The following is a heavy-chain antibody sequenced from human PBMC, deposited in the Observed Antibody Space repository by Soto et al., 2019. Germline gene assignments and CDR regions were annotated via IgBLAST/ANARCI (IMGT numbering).Heavy chain of an antibody. V-gene: IGHV3-33*01. CDR1: GFTFSSYG. D-gene: IGHD3-22*01. J-gene: IGHJ4*02. CDR3: ARGSRLWYYYDSSGYPDY. CDR2: IWYDGSNK. Sequence: PGGSLRLSCAASGFTFSSYGMHWVRQAPGKGLEWVAVIWYDGSNKYYADSVKGRLTISRDNSKNTLYLQMNSLRAEDTAVYYCARGSRLWYYYDSSGYPDYWGQGTLVTVSS.